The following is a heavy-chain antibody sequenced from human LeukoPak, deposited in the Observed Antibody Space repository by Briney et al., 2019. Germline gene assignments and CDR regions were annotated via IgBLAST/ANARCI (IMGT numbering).Heavy chain of an antibody. J-gene: IGHJ3*02. Sequence: PSQTLSLTCTVSGGSISSGSYYWSWFRQPAETGLEWIGRIYTSGSTYYNPSLKSRVTISADTSKNQFSLNVSSVTAADTAVYYCARLSFLRLNYYDSSGLDAFDIWGQGTMVTVSS. CDR3: ARLSFLRLNYYDSSGLDAFDI. V-gene: IGHV4-61*02. CDR1: GGSISSGSYY. D-gene: IGHD3-22*01. CDR2: IYTSGST.